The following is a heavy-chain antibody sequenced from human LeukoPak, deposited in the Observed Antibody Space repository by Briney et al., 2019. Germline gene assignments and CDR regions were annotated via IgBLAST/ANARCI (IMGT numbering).Heavy chain of an antibody. Sequence: PSETLSLTCAVPGGSISSSSYSWGWIRQPPGKGLEWIGTMYYSGSTYYNPSLKSRVTISVETSKNQFSLKLKSVTAADTAVYYCARGGYYGSGNDFRFDPWGQGTLVTVSS. CDR2: MYYSGST. V-gene: IGHV4-39*07. CDR3: ARGGYYGSGNDFRFDP. CDR1: GGSISSSSYS. D-gene: IGHD3-10*01. J-gene: IGHJ5*02.